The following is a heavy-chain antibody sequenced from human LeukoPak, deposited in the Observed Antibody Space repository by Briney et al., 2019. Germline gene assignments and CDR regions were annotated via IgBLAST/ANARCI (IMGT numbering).Heavy chain of an antibody. CDR3: ARGKQQLHWFDP. J-gene: IGHJ5*02. Sequence: SETLSLTCAVYGGSFSDYYWSWIRQPPGKGLEWIGEINHSGSTNYDPSLKSRVTISVDTPKNQFSLKLSSVTAADTAVYYCARGKQQLHWFDPWGQGTLVTV. V-gene: IGHV4-34*01. CDR2: INHSGST. D-gene: IGHD6-13*01. CDR1: GGSFSDYY.